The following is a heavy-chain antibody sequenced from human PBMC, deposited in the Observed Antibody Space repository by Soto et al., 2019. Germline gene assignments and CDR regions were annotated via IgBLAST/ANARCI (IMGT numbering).Heavy chain of an antibody. Sequence: SETLSLTCTVSGGSISSYYWSWIRQPPGKGLEWIGYIYYSGSTNYNPALKSRITISVDTSKNQFSLKLSSVTAADTAVYYCARAKRGGGYCSGGSCDDAFDIWGQGTMVTVSS. V-gene: IGHV4-59*01. J-gene: IGHJ3*02. CDR3: ARAKRGGGYCSGGSCDDAFDI. CDR2: IYYSGST. D-gene: IGHD2-15*01. CDR1: GGSISSYY.